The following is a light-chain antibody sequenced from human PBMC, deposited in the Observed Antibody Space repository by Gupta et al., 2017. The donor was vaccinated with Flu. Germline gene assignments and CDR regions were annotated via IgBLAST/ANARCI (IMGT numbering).Light chain of an antibody. Sequence: EIVLTQSPATLSLPPGERATLSCRASQSVSSYLAWYQQKPGQAPRLLIYDASNRATGIPARFSGSGSGTDFTLTTSSLEPEDFAVYYCQQRSNWTFGQGTKVEIK. J-gene: IGKJ1*01. CDR1: QSVSSY. CDR3: QQRSNWT. CDR2: DAS. V-gene: IGKV3-11*01.